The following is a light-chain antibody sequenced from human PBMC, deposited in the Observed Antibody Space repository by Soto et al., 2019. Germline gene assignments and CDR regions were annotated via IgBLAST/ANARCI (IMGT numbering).Light chain of an antibody. Sequence: EIVLTQSPGTQSLSPGERAALSCWASQSLTANLAWYQQKPGQPPRPLIYGATTRAAGIPDRFTGSGSGTEFTLTINGLEPEDAAVYFCQQYGSAPLTFGGGTKVEI. V-gene: IGKV3-20*01. CDR1: QSLTAN. CDR2: GAT. CDR3: QQYGSAPLT. J-gene: IGKJ4*01.